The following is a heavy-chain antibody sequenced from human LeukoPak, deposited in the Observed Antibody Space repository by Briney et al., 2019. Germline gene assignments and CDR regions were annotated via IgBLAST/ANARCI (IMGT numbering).Heavy chain of an antibody. J-gene: IGHJ4*02. CDR2: IYYAGDT. Sequence: SETLSLTCTVSGDSLHSDSYYWAWIRQTPGKGLEWIGSIYYAGDTYYNPSLKSRVTISADTSKNQVSLKLRSVTAADTAVYYCARDRGTWNDDGFDYWGQGTLVTVSS. CDR1: GDSLHSDSYY. V-gene: IGHV4-39*07. CDR3: ARDRGTWNDDGFDY. D-gene: IGHD1-1*01.